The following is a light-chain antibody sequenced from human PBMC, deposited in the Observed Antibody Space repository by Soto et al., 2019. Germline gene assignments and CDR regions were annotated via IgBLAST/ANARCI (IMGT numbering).Light chain of an antibody. Sequence: EIVMTQSPAALSVSPGEGATLSCMASQGIGSTLAWYQQKPGPTPRLVIYDASTRAAGVAARFSGSGSGTDFTLTINSRQSEDFAIYYCQHYANWPLTFGGGTKVDIK. V-gene: IGKV3-15*01. CDR1: QGIGST. CDR3: QHYANWPLT. J-gene: IGKJ4*01. CDR2: DAS.